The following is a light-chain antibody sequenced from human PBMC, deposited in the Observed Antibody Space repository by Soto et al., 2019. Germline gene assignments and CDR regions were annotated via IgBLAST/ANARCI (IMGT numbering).Light chain of an antibody. CDR1: QGISSY. Sequence: DIQLTQSPSFLSASVGDRVTITCRASQGISSYLAWYQQKPGTAPQLLIYAASTLQSGVPSRFSGSGSGTEFTITISSLQPEDFATYYCQQLHSNPYTFGQGTKVEI. V-gene: IGKV1-9*01. CDR3: QQLHSNPYT. J-gene: IGKJ2*01. CDR2: AAS.